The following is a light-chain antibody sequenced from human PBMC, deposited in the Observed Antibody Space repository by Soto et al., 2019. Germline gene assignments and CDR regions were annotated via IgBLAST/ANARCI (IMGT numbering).Light chain of an antibody. V-gene: IGKV1-27*01. CDR1: QDISNY. Sequence: DIQMTQSPSSLSASVGDRVTITFRASQDISNYLAWYQQKPGKVPKLLIYAASTLQSRVPSRFSGSGSGTDFTLPISSLQPEYLATYYCQTYNNAPSPFDQGTKLEIK. CDR2: AAS. CDR3: QTYNNAPSP. J-gene: IGKJ2*01.